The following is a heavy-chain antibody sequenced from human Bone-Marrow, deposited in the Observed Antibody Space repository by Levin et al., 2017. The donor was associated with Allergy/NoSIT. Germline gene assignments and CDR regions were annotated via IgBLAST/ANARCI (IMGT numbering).Heavy chain of an antibody. V-gene: IGHV3-23*01. J-gene: IGHJ5*02. CDR3: VKGQGYGSGGYRGWFDP. Sequence: GGSLRLSCVASGFTFDSYAMSWVRQGPGQGLEWVSSISGSGHTTYYADSVKGRFTVSRDNSMDTLYLQMNSLRAEDTAIFYCVKGQGYGSGGYRGWFDPWGQGTLVTVSS. CDR2: ISGSGHTT. D-gene: IGHD3-10*01. CDR1: GFTFDSYA.